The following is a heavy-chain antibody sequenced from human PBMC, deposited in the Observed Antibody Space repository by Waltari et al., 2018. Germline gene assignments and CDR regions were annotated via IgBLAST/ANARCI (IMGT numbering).Heavy chain of an antibody. Sequence: EVQLVQSAAEVKKPGEALKNTCTGSVYSFTSYWIGWVRRMPGNGLGWMVITYPGDSDTRSSPPCQGKITTAADKTTSTAYRQWSSVTASDTDMYDCASPRGMVVNFGAFDIWGQGTMVTVSS. CDR1: VYSFTSYW. J-gene: IGHJ3*02. CDR3: ASPRGMVVNFGAFDI. D-gene: IGHD2-15*01. V-gene: IGHV5-51*01. CDR2: TYPGDSDT.